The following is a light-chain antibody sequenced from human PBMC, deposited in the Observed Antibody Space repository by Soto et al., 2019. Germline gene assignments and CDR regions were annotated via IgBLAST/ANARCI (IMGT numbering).Light chain of an antibody. V-gene: IGKV1-5*01. J-gene: IGKJ4*01. CDR1: QSLGTW. Sequence: DIQMTQSPSTLSASVGDRAIITCRASQSLGTWLAWYQQKPGTAPVLLIYDVSRLESGVPSRFSGRRSGTEFTLTISSLQPDDFATYYCQQYFSYPLTFGGGTKVEIK. CDR2: DVS. CDR3: QQYFSYPLT.